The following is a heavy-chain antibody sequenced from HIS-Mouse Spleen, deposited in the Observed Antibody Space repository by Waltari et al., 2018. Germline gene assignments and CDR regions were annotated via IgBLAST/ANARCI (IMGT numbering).Heavy chain of an antibody. CDR2: MNPNSGNT. CDR3: ARGHDYSNYFDY. J-gene: IGHJ4*02. V-gene: IGHV1-8*01. CDR1: GYTFPSYD. D-gene: IGHD4-4*01. Sequence: QVQLVQSGAEVKKPGASVKVSCKASGYTFPSYDINWVLQATGQGLEWMGWMNPNSGNTGYAQKFQGRVTMTRNTSISTAYMELSSLRSEDTAVYYCARGHDYSNYFDYWGQGTLVTVSS.